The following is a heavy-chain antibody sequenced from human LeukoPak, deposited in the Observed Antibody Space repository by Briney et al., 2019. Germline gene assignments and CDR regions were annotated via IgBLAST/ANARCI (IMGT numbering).Heavy chain of an antibody. Sequence: GGSLRLSCAASGLTFSSYAMSWVRQAPGKGLEWVSAISGSGGSTYYADSVKGRFTISRDNSKNTLYLQMNSLRAEDTAVYYCAKDQDYHGSIDAFDIWGQGTMVTVSS. D-gene: IGHD3-10*01. J-gene: IGHJ3*02. CDR1: GLTFSSYA. V-gene: IGHV3-23*01. CDR2: ISGSGGST. CDR3: AKDQDYHGSIDAFDI.